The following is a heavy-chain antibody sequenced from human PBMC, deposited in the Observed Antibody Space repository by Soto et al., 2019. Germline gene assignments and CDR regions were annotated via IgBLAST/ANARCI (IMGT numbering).Heavy chain of an antibody. CDR1: GFTFSSYS. V-gene: IGHV3-48*02. Sequence: GGSLRLSCAASGFTFSSYSMNWVRQAPGKGLEWVSYISSSSSTIYYADSVKGRFTISRDNAKNSLYLQMNSLRDEDTAVYYCARDGKYYYDSSGYYPLGYWGQGTLVTVSS. CDR2: ISSSSSTI. J-gene: IGHJ4*02. D-gene: IGHD3-22*01. CDR3: ARDGKYYYDSSGYYPLGY.